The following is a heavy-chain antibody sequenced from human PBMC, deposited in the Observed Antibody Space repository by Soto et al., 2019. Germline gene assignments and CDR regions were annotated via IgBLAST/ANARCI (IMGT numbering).Heavy chain of an antibody. V-gene: IGHV5-51*01. D-gene: IGHD2-15*01. Sequence: LGESLKISCKGSGYSFTSYWIGWVRQMPGKALEWMGIIYPGDSDTRYSPSFHGQVTISADKSISTAYLQWSSPKSSDTAMHYCARLGYRSSDPFDYWGQGTLVTVSS. CDR1: GYSFTSYW. CDR3: ARLGYRSSDPFDY. J-gene: IGHJ4*02. CDR2: IYPGDSDT.